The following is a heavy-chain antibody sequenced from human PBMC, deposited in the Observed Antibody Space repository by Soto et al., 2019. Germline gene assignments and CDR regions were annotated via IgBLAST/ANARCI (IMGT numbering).Heavy chain of an antibody. CDR1: GYTFTSYG. CDR2: ISAYNGNT. D-gene: IGHD3-22*01. V-gene: IGHV1-18*04. CDR3: ARESLHYYDSSGYTFDY. J-gene: IGHJ4*02. Sequence: ASVKVSCKASGYTFTSYGISWVRQAPGQGLEWMGWISAYNGNTNYAQKLQGRVTMTTDTSTSTAYMELRSLRSDDTAVYYCARESLHYYDSSGYTFDYWGQGTLVTVSP.